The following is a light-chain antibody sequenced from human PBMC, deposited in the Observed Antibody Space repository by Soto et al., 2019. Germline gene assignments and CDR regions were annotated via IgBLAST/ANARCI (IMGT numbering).Light chain of an antibody. CDR2: AAS. CDR3: QQVNSFPPT. V-gene: IGKV1-12*01. Sequence: DIQMAQSPSSVSASVGDRVTISCRASQGISIWLAWYQQKPGKAPKLLVYAASNLQRGVPSRFSGSGSGTHFTLTISSLQPEDFVTYYCQQVNSFPPTFGGGTKVEIK. J-gene: IGKJ4*01. CDR1: QGISIW.